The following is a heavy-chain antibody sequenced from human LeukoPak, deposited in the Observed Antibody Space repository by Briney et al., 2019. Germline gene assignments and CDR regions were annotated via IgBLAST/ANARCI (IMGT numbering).Heavy chain of an antibody. V-gene: IGHV3-48*03. CDR3: ARQYYYGSGSYSPFDY. J-gene: IGHJ4*02. D-gene: IGHD3-10*01. CDR1: GFTFSSYE. CDR2: ISSSGSTI. Sequence: GGSLRLSCAASGFTFSSYEMNWVRQAPGKGLEWVSYISSSGSTIYYADSVKGRFTTSRDNAKNSLYLQMNSLRAEDTAVYYCARQYYYGSGSYSPFDYWGQGTLVTVSS.